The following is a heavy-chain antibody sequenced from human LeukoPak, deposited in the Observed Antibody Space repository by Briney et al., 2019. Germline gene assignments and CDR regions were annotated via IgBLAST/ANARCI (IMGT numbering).Heavy chain of an antibody. CDR2: INSDGSSI. J-gene: IGHJ4*02. D-gene: IGHD3-10*01. CDR3: ARAPPRGPFDY. CDR1: GFTFSSYW. V-gene: IGHV3-74*01. Sequence: GGSLRLSCAASGFTFSSYWMHWVRQAPGKGLVWVSRINSDGSSISYADSVKGRFTISRDNAKNTLYLQMNSLRAEDTAVYYCARAPPRGPFDYWGQGTLVTVSS.